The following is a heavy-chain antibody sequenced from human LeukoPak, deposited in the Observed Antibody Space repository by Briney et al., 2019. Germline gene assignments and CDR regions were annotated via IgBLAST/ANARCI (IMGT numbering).Heavy chain of an antibody. CDR1: GFTFSTYW. D-gene: IGHD5-24*01. Sequence: GRSLRLSCAASGFTFSTYWMHWVRQAPGKGLVWVSRINSDVRSRSYADFVQGRFTISRDNAKNTLYLQMNSLRAEDTAVYYCARDISMVGDGSNFAYWGQGTLVTVSA. V-gene: IGHV3-74*01. CDR2: INSDVRSR. J-gene: IGHJ4*02. CDR3: ARDISMVGDGSNFAY.